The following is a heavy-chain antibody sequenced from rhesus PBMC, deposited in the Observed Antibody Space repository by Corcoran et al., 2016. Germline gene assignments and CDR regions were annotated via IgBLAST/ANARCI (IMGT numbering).Heavy chain of an antibody. CDR3: ARGDTYSWNFPDY. D-gene: IGHD1-1-1*01. CDR1: GGSISGYY. CDR2: IYGCSGSP. V-gene: IGHV4-122*01. J-gene: IGHJ4*01. Sequence: QLQLQESGPGLVKPSETLSVTCAVSGGSISGYYLWSWIRQPPGKGVGWIGYIYGCSGSPSYNPSLKTRVITSIDPSKNQFSLKLSSVTAADTAVYYCARGDTYSWNFPDYWGQGVLVTVSS.